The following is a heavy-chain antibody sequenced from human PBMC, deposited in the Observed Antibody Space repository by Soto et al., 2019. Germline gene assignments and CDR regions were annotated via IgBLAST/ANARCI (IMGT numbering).Heavy chain of an antibody. V-gene: IGHV1-69*01. CDR2: IIPVFGTA. Sequence: QVQLVQSGAEVKKAGSSVKVSCKVSGGTFSSYFINWVRQAPGQGLEWVGGIIPVFGTASYAEKFQGRVTITADESTSTAYMELSRLRSDDTAVYYCARETPPAAAAYYYYGLDVWGQGTTVTVPS. J-gene: IGHJ6*02. CDR1: GGTFSSYF. D-gene: IGHD6-13*01. CDR3: ARETPPAAAAYYYYGLDV.